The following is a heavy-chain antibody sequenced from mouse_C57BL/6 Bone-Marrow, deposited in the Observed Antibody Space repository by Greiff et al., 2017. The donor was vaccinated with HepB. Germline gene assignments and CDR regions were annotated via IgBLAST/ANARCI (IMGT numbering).Heavy chain of an antibody. Sequence: EVQLQESGAELVRPGASVKLSCTASGFNIKDDYMHWVKQRPEQGLEWIGWIDPENGDTEYASKFQGKATITADTSSNTAYLQLSSLTSEDTAVYYCTTNCYYDCWGQGTTLTVSS. V-gene: IGHV14-4*01. D-gene: IGHD2-3*01. CDR1: GFNIKDDY. J-gene: IGHJ2*01. CDR2: IDPENGDT. CDR3: TTNCYYDC.